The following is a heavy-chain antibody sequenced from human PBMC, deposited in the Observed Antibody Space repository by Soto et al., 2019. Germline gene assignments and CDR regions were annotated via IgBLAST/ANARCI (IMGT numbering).Heavy chain of an antibody. J-gene: IGHJ3*02. D-gene: IGHD3-22*01. CDR3: ARYYYDRRGYQVDAFDI. Sequence: SETLSLTCTVSGDSISSGPYSWGWIRQPPGKGLEWIATFYHSGSTHHNPSLESRVTISVDASKSQFSLKVRSVTAADTAVYYCARYYYDRRGYQVDAFDIWVQGTMVT. CDR2: FYHSGST. CDR1: GDSISSGPYS. V-gene: IGHV4-39*07.